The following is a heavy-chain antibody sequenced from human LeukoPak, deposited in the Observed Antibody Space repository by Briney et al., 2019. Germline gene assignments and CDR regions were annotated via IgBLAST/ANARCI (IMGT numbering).Heavy chain of an antibody. CDR2: IRYDGSNK. J-gene: IGHJ4*02. V-gene: IGHV3-30*02. CDR1: GFTFSSYG. Sequence: GGSLRLSCAASGFTFSSYGMHWVRQAPGKGLEWAAFIRYDGSNKYYADSVKGRFTISRDNSKNTLYLQMNSLRAEDTAVYYCAKDFVDTAMATSGDYWGQGTLVTVSS. D-gene: IGHD5-18*01. CDR3: AKDFVDTAMATSGDY.